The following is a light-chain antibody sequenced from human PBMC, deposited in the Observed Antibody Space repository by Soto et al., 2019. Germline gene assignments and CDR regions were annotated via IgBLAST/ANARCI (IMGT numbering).Light chain of an antibody. CDR1: SSDVGTYNL. CDR2: EGS. Sequence: QSVLTQPASVSGSPGQSITISCTGTSSDVGTYNLVSWHQHHPGKAPKLIIYEGSKRPSGVSNRFSGSKSGNTASLTISGLQAEDEADYYCCSFAVGSTLVFRGGTKLTVL. V-gene: IGLV2-23*01. CDR3: CSFAVGSTLV. J-gene: IGLJ2*01.